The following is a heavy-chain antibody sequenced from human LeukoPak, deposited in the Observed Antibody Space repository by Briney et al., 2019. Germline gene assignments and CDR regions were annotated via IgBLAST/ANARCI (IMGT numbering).Heavy chain of an antibody. CDR2: IRYDGSNK. J-gene: IGHJ3*02. V-gene: IGHV3-30*02. CDR1: AFTFSTYG. D-gene: IGHD4-11*01. Sequence: GGSLRLSXAASAFTFSTYGMHWVRQAPGKGLEWVAFIRYDGSNKYYADSVKGRFTISRDNSKNTLYLQMNSLRAEDTAVYYCAKDSYYSNYERSVGDAFDIWGQGTMVTVSS. CDR3: AKDSYYSNYERSVGDAFDI.